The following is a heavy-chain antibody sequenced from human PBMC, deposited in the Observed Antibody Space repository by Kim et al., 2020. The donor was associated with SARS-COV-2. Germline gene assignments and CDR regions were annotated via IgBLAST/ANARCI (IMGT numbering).Heavy chain of an antibody. CDR3: AALDTVQVPGGS. V-gene: IGHV3-7*01. D-gene: IGHD3-10*01. CDR1: GFSLGNNW. Sequence: GGSLRLSCAVSGFSLGNNWMSWVRQAPGKGLEWVAMRKGDGSGEHYVDSVKGRFTMSRDNAKNSLYLQMSSLRTEDTAIYYCAALDTVQVPGGSWGQGTL. CDR2: RKGDGSGE. J-gene: IGHJ4*02.